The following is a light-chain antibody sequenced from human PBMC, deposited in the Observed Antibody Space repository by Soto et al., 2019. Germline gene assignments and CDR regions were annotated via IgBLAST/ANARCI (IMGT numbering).Light chain of an antibody. CDR1: QSLVHSDGNTY. CDR2: KIS. CDR3: VQATQPTWT. Sequence: DIVMTQTPLSSRVTLGQPASISCRSSQSLVHSDGNTYLNWLHQRPGQPPRLLLYKISNRFFGVPDRFSGSGAGTHFTLTINRVEAEDVGVYYCVQATQPTWTFGQGTKVDIK. V-gene: IGKV2-24*01. J-gene: IGKJ1*01.